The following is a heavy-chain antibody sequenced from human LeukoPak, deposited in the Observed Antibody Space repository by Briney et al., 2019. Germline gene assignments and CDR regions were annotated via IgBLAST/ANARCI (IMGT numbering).Heavy chain of an antibody. CDR1: GGSMNSYY. Sequence: PSETPSLTCTVSGGSMNSYYWSWIRQPAGKGLEWIGRIYSSGATNYNPSLKSRVTISVDTSKNQFSLKLSSVTAADTAVYYCARGYSLFDYWGQGTLVTVSS. CDR3: ARGYSLFDY. J-gene: IGHJ4*02. D-gene: IGHD2-21*01. V-gene: IGHV4-4*07. CDR2: IYSSGAT.